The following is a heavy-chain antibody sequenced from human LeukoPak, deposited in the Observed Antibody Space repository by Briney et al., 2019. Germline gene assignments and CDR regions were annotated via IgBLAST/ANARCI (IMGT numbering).Heavy chain of an antibody. Sequence: PSETLSLTCTVSGYSISSGNYWGWIRQPPGKGPEWIASISHSGSSYYNPSLKSPVSISVDTSKNQFSLRLSFVTAADTAVYYCARDGDFYYFDYSGEGTLVTVSS. V-gene: IGHV4-38-2*02. J-gene: IGHJ4*02. CDR3: ARDGDFYYFDY. CDR2: ISHSGSS. CDR1: GYSISSGNY.